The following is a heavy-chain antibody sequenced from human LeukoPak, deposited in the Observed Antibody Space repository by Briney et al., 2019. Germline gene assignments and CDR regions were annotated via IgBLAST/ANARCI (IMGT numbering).Heavy chain of an antibody. V-gene: IGHV1-46*01. D-gene: IGHD3-9*01. Sequence: GASVKVSCKASGYIFTNYFMHWVRQAPGQGLEWMGLINPSGSRTNYAQKFQGRVTMTRDTSTSTVYMDLSSLRSDDTAVYYCARDRVLRYFDWLYLPEWNWFDPWGQGTLVTVSS. CDR1: GYIFTNYF. J-gene: IGHJ5*02. CDR3: ARDRVLRYFDWLYLPEWNWFDP. CDR2: INPSGSRT.